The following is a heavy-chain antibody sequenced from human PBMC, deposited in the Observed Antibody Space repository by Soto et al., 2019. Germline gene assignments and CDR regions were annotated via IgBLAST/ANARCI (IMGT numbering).Heavy chain of an antibody. CDR1: GFTFSNYW. CDR2: IKGDETST. D-gene: IGHD5-12*01. V-gene: IGHV3-74*01. CDR3: ARGVSGYYGVDY. J-gene: IGHJ4*02. Sequence: EVQLVESGGGPAQFGGSLRLSCAASGFTFSNYWMHWVRQVPGKGLVWVSRIKGDETSTGYADSVKGRFTIFRDDVKKALYLQMNSLRAEDKAVYYCARGVSGYYGVDYWGQGNLVTVSS.